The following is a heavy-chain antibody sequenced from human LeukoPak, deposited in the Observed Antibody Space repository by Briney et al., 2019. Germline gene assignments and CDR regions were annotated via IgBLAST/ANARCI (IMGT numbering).Heavy chain of an antibody. D-gene: IGHD6-19*01. V-gene: IGHV3-23*01. J-gene: IGHJ5*02. CDR3: AKDKEYSSGWSKPPIWLDP. CDR2: ISGSGGST. Sequence: PGGSLRLSCAASGFTFSSYAMSWVRQAPGKGLEWVSAISGSGGSTYYADSVKGRFTISRDNSKNTLYLQMNSLRAEDTAVYYCAKDKEYSSGWSKPPIWLDPWGQGTLVTVSS. CDR1: GFTFSSYA.